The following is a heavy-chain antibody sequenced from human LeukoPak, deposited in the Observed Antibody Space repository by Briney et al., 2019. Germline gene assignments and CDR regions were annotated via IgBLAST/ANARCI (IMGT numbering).Heavy chain of an antibody. V-gene: IGHV4-59*01. Sequence: KPSETLSLTCTVSGGSISSYYWSWIRQPPGKGLEWIGYIYYSGSTNYNPSLKSRVTISVDTSKNQFSLKLSSVTAADTAVYYCARADITHAFDIWGQGTMVTVSS. J-gene: IGHJ3*02. CDR3: ARADITHAFDI. D-gene: IGHD2-15*01. CDR2: IYYSGST. CDR1: GGSISSYY.